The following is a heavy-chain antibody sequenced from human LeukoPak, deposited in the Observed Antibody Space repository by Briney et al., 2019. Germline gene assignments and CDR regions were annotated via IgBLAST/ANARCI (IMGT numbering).Heavy chain of an antibody. D-gene: IGHD4-17*01. Sequence: ASVKVSCKASGYTFTSYGISWVRQAPGQGLEWMGWISAYNGNTNYAQKLQGRVTMTTDTSTSTAYMELRSLRSDDTAVYYCARVGGYGDYGTYYYYMDVWGKGTTVTVSS. CDR2: ISAYNGNT. CDR3: ARVGGYGDYGTYYYYMDV. V-gene: IGHV1-18*01. J-gene: IGHJ6*03. CDR1: GYTFTSYG.